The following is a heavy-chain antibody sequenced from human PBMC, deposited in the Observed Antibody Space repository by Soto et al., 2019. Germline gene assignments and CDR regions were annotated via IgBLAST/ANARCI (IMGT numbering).Heavy chain of an antibody. CDR1: GFTFTNYG. CDR2: ITGSTGDT. Sequence: GASVKVSCKASGFTFTNYGISWVRQAPGQGFEWMGWITGSTGDTNYAQKFQDRLAMTTDTSADTAYMELRSLIGDDTAVYYFARDKVRTDADFWGQRPLVTVSS. J-gene: IGHJ4*02. CDR3: ARDKVRTDADF. D-gene: IGHD1-1*01. V-gene: IGHV1-18*01.